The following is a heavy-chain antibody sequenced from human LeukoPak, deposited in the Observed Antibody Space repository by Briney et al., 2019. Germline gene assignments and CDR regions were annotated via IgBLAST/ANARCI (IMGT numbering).Heavy chain of an antibody. CDR3: AKDMLATITSTFDY. CDR2: ISWNSGSI. CDR1: GFTFDDYA. Sequence: GGSLRLSCAASGFTFDDYAMHWVRQAPGKGLEWVSGISWNSGSIGYADSVKGRFTISRDNAKNSLYLQMNSLRAEDTALYYCAKDMLATITSTFDYWGQGTLVTVSP. V-gene: IGHV3-9*01. D-gene: IGHD5-24*01. J-gene: IGHJ4*02.